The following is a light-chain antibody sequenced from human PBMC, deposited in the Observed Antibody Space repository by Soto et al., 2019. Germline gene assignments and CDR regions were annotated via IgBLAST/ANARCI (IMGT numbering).Light chain of an antibody. Sequence: DIQLTQSPSLLSTSVGDRVTITCRASQGMSGCVAWYQQKPGKAPKLLIYEKSTLQSGVPSRFSGSGSETEFTVKITSQQPEDFATYYCPQRSTYPVTFGQGTLLEI. J-gene: IGKJ5*01. CDR1: QGMSGC. V-gene: IGKV1-9*01. CDR2: EKS. CDR3: PQRSTYPVT.